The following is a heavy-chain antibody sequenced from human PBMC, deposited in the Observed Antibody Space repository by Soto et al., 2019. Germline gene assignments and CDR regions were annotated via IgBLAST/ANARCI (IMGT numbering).Heavy chain of an antibody. CDR1: GGTFSSYA. D-gene: IGHD2-15*01. V-gene: IGHV1-69*12. CDR3: AILCSGGRCYAN. Sequence: QVQVVQSGAEVKKPGSSVKVSCKASGGTFSSYAINWVRQAPGQGPEWMGGIIPMFGTPKYAQKFQGRVRITADESTSTAYMELSRLRSEDTAVYYCAILCSGGRCYANWGQGTLVTVSP. J-gene: IGHJ4*02. CDR2: IIPMFGTP.